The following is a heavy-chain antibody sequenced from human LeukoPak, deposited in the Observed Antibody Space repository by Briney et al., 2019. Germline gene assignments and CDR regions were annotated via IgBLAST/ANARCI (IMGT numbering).Heavy chain of an antibody. V-gene: IGHV1-2*02. Sequence: GASVQVSCKASGYTFTGYYMHWVRQAPGQGLEWMGWINLNSGGTNYAQKVQASVTMTRDTSISTAYMELSRLRSDGTAVYYCARDGEYGAGSYSTDYFDYWGQGTLVTVSS. D-gene: IGHD3-10*01. CDR3: ARDGEYGAGSYSTDYFDY. CDR1: GYTFTGYY. CDR2: INLNSGGT. J-gene: IGHJ4*02.